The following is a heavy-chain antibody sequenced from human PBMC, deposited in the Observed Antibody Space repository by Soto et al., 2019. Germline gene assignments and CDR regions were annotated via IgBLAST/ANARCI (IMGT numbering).Heavy chain of an antibody. CDR3: ARPYYYDSSGYYDFDY. CDR1: GGTFSSYA. V-gene: IGHV1-69*13. CDR2: IIPIFGTA. J-gene: IGHJ4*02. D-gene: IGHD3-22*01. Sequence: SVKVSCKASGGTFSSYAISWVRQAPGQGLEWMGGIIPIFGTANYAQKFQGRVTITADESTSTAYMELSSLRSEDTAVYYCARPYYYDSSGYYDFDYWGQGTLVTVS.